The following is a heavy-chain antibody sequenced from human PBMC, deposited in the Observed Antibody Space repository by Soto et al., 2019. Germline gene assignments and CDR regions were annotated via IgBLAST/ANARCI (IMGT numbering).Heavy chain of an antibody. V-gene: IGHV1-69*06. Sequence: SSVKLSCKASGGTFSSYAISWVRQAPGQGLEWMGGIIPIFGTANYAQKFQGRVTITADKSTSPAYMELSSLRSEDTAVYYCARNVRGYIVARRTYYYYYGMDVWGQGTKVTVSS. CDR3: ARNVRGYIVARRTYYYYYGMDV. CDR2: IIPIFGTA. D-gene: IGHD2-15*01. J-gene: IGHJ6*02. CDR1: GGTFSSYA.